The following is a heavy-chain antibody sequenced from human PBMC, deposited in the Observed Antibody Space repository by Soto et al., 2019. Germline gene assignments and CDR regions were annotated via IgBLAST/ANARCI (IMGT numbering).Heavy chain of an antibody. Sequence: EVQLLESGGGLVQPGGSLRLSCATSGFNFASYTMSWVRQAPGKGLQWVSYISDSGHNTYSADSVKGRFTISRDDLRGTLYLQMNNQRAEDTALYYCVREYYGSGVIWGQGTLVTVSS. J-gene: IGHJ4*02. CDR1: GFNFASYT. D-gene: IGHD3-10*01. CDR2: ISDSGHNT. V-gene: IGHV3-23*01. CDR3: VREYYGSGVI.